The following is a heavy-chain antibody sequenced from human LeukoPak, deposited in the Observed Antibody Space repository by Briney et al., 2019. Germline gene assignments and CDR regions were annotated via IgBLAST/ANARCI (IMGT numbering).Heavy chain of an antibody. CDR1: GFTVSTNY. Sequence: GGSLRLSCVASGFTVSTNYMTWVRQAPGKGLEWVSVIYRAGNTYYADSVKGRFTISRDNSKNTLYLQMNSLRAEDTAVYYCARDPSDDPTGDYWGQGTLVTVSS. J-gene: IGHJ4*02. D-gene: IGHD1-14*01. CDR2: IYRAGNT. V-gene: IGHV3-53*01. CDR3: ARDPSDDPTGDY.